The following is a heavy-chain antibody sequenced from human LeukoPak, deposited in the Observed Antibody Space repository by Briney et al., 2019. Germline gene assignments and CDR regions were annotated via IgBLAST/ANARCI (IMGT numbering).Heavy chain of an antibody. V-gene: IGHV3-23*01. CDR1: GFTFNNFG. J-gene: IGHJ4*02. CDR2: ISGSGGGT. CDR3: AKEGYIDF. D-gene: IGHD6-13*01. Sequence: PGGSLRLSCAASGFTFNNFGMSWVRQAPGKGLEWVSAISGSGGGTYYADSVKGRFTISRDNSKNTLYLQMNSLRAEDTAVYYCAKEGYIDFWGQGTLVTVSS.